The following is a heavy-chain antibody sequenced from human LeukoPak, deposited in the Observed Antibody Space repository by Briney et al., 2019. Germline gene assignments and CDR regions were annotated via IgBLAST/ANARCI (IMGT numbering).Heavy chain of an antibody. Sequence: PGGPLRLSCAASGFTFSSYAMSWVRQAPGKGLEWVSAISGSGGSTYYADSVKGRFTISRDNSKNTLYLQMNGLRAEDTAVYYCAKMLGRAPYFDYWGQGTLVTVSS. D-gene: IGHD3-10*02. CDR1: GFTFSSYA. CDR3: AKMLGRAPYFDY. V-gene: IGHV3-23*01. CDR2: ISGSGGST. J-gene: IGHJ4*02.